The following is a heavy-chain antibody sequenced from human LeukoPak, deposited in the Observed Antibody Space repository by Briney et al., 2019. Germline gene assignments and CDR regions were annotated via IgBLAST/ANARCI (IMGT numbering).Heavy chain of an antibody. V-gene: IGHV3-48*04. J-gene: IGHJ1*01. CDR1: GFTFSIYA. CDR2: ISSSSSTI. D-gene: IGHD3-10*01. Sequence: GGSLRLSCAASGFTFSIYAMSWVRQAPGKGLEWVSYISSSSSTIYYADAVKGRFTISRDNAKNSLYLQMNTLRAEDTAVYYCVRDGAVVTSGSYPWRYFQYWGQGTLVTVSS. CDR3: VRDGAVVTSGSYPWRYFQY.